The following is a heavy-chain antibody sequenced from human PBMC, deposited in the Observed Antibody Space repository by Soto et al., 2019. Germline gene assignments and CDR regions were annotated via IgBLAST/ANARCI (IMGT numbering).Heavy chain of an antibody. Sequence: ASVKVSCKASGYTFTSYAMHWVRQAPGQRLEWMGWINAGNGNTKYSQKFQGRVTITRDTSASTAYMELSSLRSEDTAVYYCARDSGYNYGSFRWFDPWGQGTLVTVSS. D-gene: IGHD5-18*01. V-gene: IGHV1-3*01. CDR2: INAGNGNT. CDR1: GYTFTSYA. J-gene: IGHJ5*02. CDR3: ARDSGYNYGSFRWFDP.